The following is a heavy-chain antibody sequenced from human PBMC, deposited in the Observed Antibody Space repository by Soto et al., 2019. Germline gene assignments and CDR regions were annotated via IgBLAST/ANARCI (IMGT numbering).Heavy chain of an antibody. D-gene: IGHD3-3*01. J-gene: IGHJ5*02. Sequence: GGSLRLSCAASGFTFSSYGMHWVRQAPGKGLEWVAVIWYDGSNKYYADSVKGRFTISRDNSKNTLYLQMNSLRAEDTAVYYCARDSAGGDFWSGYQYNWFDPWGQGTLVTVSS. CDR1: GFTFSSYG. CDR3: ARDSAGGDFWSGYQYNWFDP. CDR2: IWYDGSNK. V-gene: IGHV3-33*01.